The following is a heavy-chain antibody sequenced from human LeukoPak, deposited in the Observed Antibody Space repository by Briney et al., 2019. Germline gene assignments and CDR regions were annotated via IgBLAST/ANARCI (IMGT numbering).Heavy chain of an antibody. D-gene: IGHD2-2*02. Sequence: SVKASCKASGGTFSSYAISWVRQAPGQGLEWMGGIIPSFGRANYAQKFQGRVTITKDTSTSTAYMELSSLGSKDRPVYYCARVPPDCRSISCYSYWGQGTLVTVSS. V-gene: IGHV1-69*05. CDR3: ARVPPDCRSISCYSY. CDR1: GGTFSSYA. J-gene: IGHJ4*02. CDR2: IIPSFGRA.